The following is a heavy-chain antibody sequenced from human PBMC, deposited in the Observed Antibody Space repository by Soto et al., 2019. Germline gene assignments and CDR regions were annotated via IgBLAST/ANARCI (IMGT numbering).Heavy chain of an antibody. V-gene: IGHV1-18*01. CDR1: GYTFTSYG. CDR2: ISAYNGNT. J-gene: IGHJ3*02. D-gene: IGHD3-9*01. CDR3: AREGILTGQDAFDI. Sequence: VASVKVSCKASGYTFTSYGISWVRQAPGQGLEWMGWISAYNGNTNYAQKLQGRVTMTTDTSTSTAYMELRSLRSDDTAVYYCAREGILTGQDAFDIWGQGTVVTVSS.